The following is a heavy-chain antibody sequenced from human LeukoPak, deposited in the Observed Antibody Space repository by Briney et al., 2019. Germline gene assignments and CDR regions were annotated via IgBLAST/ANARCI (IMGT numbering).Heavy chain of an antibody. Sequence: SETLSLTCTVSGGSISSTIYYWSWIRQPPGTGLEWIGEINHSGSTNYNPSLKSRVTISVDTSKNQFSLKLSSETAADTAVYYCARGSGYRRYWGQGTLVTVSS. CDR2: INHSGST. J-gene: IGHJ4*02. D-gene: IGHD5-18*01. CDR1: GGSISSTIYY. CDR3: ARGSGYRRY. V-gene: IGHV4-34*01.